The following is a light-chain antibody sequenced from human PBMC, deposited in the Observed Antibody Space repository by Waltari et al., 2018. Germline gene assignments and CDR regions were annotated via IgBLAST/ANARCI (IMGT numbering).Light chain of an antibody. CDR2: RNN. V-gene: IGLV1-44*01. CDR1: SSNIERNT. CDR3: AAWDDSLGGPV. Sequence: QSVLTQPPSMSGTPGQRVTISCSGSSSNIERNTVTWYQQVPGTAPKVLIYRNNQRPSGVPVRFSGAKSGTSASLAISGLQSEDEADYHCAAWDDSLGGPVFGGGTTLTVL. J-gene: IGLJ2*01.